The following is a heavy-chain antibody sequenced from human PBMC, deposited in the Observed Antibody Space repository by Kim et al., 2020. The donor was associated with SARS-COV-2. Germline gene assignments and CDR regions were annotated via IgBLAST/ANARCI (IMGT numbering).Heavy chain of an antibody. V-gene: IGHV3-74*01. CDR1: GFTFSSYW. D-gene: IGHD1-26*01. CDR2: INSHGSDT. Sequence: GGSLRLSCAASGFTFSSYWMHWVRQVPGKGLVWVSRINSHGSDTRDADSVKGRFTISRDNAKNTLYLQMNSLRAEDTAVYYCAREGGSYHWAFDIWGQGTMVTVSS. J-gene: IGHJ3*02. CDR3: AREGGSYHWAFDI.